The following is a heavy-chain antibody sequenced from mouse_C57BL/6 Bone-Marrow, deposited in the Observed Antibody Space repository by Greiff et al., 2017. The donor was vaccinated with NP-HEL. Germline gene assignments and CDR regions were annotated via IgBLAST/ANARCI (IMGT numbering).Heavy chain of an antibody. CDR3: ARCAAYYGSSPYCFDC. Sequence: EVQLVESGGGLVQPGGSLSLSCAASGFTFTDYYMSWVRQPPGKALEWLGFIRNKANGYTTEYSASVKGRFTISSDNSQSILYLQMNALRAEDSATYYCARCAAYYGSSPYCFDCWGQGAALTVS. D-gene: IGHD1-1*01. CDR1: GFTFTDYY. V-gene: IGHV7-3*01. CDR2: IRNKANGYTT. J-gene: IGHJ2*01.